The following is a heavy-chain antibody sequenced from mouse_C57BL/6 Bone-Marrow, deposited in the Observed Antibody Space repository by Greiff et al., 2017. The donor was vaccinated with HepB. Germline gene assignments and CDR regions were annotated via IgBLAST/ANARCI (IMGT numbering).Heavy chain of an antibody. CDR1: GFNIKNTY. Sequence: VQLQQSVAELVRPGASVKLSCTASGFNIKNTYMHWVKQRPEQGLEWIGRIDPANGNTKYAPKFQGKATITADKSSTTAYLQLSSLTAEDTAIYYCANLYYGRSYVWFAYWGQGTLVTVSA. D-gene: IGHD1-1*01. CDR2: IDPANGNT. V-gene: IGHV14-3*01. J-gene: IGHJ3*01. CDR3: ANLYYGRSYVWFAY.